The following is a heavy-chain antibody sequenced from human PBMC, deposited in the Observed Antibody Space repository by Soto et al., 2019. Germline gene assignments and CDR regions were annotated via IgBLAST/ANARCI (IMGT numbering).Heavy chain of an antibody. CDR3: ARGDSTDCSNGVCSFFYNHDMDV. V-gene: IGHV1-2*04. CDR2: INPKSGGT. Sequence: GASVKVSCKASGYSFTDYHIHWVRQAPGQGLEWLGRINPKSGGTSTAQKFQGWVTMTTDTSISTASMELTRLTSDDTAIYYCARGDSTDCSNGVCSFFYNHDMDVWGQGTTITVSS. CDR1: GYSFTDYH. J-gene: IGHJ6*02. D-gene: IGHD2-8*01.